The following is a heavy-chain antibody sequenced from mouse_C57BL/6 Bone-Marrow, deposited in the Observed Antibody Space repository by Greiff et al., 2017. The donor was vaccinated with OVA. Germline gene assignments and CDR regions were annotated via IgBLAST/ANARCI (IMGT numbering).Heavy chain of an antibody. V-gene: IGHV2-9*01. CDR1: GFSFTSYG. J-gene: IGHJ3*01. Sequence: VKLVESGPGLVAPSPSLSITCTVSGFSFTSYGVDWVRQPPGKGLEWLGVIWGGGSTNYNSDLMSRLIISKDNSTSQVFLKMNSLQTDDTAMYFCAILTSWFAYWGQGTLVTVSA. CDR3: AILTSWFAY. D-gene: IGHD4-1*01. CDR2: IWGGGST.